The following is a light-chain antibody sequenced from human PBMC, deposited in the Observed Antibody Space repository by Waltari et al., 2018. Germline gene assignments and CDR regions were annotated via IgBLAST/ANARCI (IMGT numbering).Light chain of an antibody. J-gene: IGKJ1*01. CDR1: QSVLYSSNNKNY. V-gene: IGKV4-1*01. Sequence: DIVMTQSPDSLAVSLGERATINCKSSQSVLYSSNNKNYLAWYQQKPGQPPKLLIYWASTRESGVPDRFSGSGSGTDFTLTISSLHAEDVAVYYCQQYLSTPPTFGQGTKVEIK. CDR3: QQYLSTPPT. CDR2: WAS.